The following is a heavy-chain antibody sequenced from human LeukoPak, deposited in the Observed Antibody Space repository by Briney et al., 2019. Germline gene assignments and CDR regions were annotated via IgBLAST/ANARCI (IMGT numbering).Heavy chain of an antibody. CDR3: ARGRKNCGGDCYFYYFDY. Sequence: GGSLRLSCGASGFTFSSYAISWVRQAPGKGLEWLSAITSSGSTTYYADSVKGRFTMSRDNSDNTVFLQMESLRAEDTAVYYCARGRKNCGGDCYFYYFDYWGQGTLVTVSS. J-gene: IGHJ4*02. CDR1: GFTFSSYA. CDR2: ITSSGSTT. D-gene: IGHD2-21*02. V-gene: IGHV3-23*01.